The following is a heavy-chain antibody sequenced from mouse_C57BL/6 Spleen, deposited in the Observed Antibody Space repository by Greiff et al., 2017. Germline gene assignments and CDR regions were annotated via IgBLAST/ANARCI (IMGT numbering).Heavy chain of an antibody. CDR2: ISYDGSN. D-gene: IGHD2-3*01. J-gene: IGHJ3*01. V-gene: IGHV3-6*01. Sequence: DVQLQESGPGLVKPSQSLSLTCSVTGYSITSGYYWNWIRQFPGNKLEWMGYISYDGSNNYNPSLKNRISITRDTSKNQFFLKLNSVTTEDTATYYCASKGYYDAYWGQGTLVTVSA. CDR3: ASKGYYDAY. CDR1: GYSITSGYY.